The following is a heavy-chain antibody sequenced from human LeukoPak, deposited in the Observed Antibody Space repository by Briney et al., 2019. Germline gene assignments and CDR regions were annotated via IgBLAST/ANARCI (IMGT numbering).Heavy chain of an antibody. CDR2: IDYRERT. CDR3: ANYVSGTMRDY. V-gene: IGHV4-39*01. CDR1: GGSITTSGHY. J-gene: IGHJ4*02. D-gene: IGHD3-16*01. Sequence: SETLSLTCTVSGGSITTSGHYWGWIRQPPGKGLEWIGSIDYRERTTYNPSLKSRVAISADTSRNQFSLKLSSVTATDTAVYYCANYVSGTMRDYWGQGTLVTVSS.